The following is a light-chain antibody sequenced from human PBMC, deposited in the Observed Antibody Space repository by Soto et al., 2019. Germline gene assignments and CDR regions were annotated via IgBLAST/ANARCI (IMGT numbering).Light chain of an antibody. CDR2: DAS. CDR3: QQFNKYALT. CDR1: QGISSA. V-gene: IGKV1D-13*01. Sequence: AIQLTQSPSSLSASVGDRVTITCRASQGISSALAWYQQKPGKATKLLIYDASSLESGVPSRFSGSGSGTDFTLTISSLQPEDFATYYCQQFNKYALTFGGGTKVEIK. J-gene: IGKJ4*02.